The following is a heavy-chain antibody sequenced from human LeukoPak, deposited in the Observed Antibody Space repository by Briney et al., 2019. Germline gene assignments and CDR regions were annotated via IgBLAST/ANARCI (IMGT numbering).Heavy chain of an antibody. D-gene: IGHD2-2*02. CDR2: ISYDGSNK. CDR1: GFTFSSYG. Sequence: YPGGSLRFSCAAYGFTFSSYGMHCVRQAPGKGLEWVAVISYDGSNKYYADSVKGRFTISRYNSKNTLYLQMNSLRAEERAVYYISKHSWDSYTTLNYFDYWGQGTLVTVSS. J-gene: IGHJ4*02. V-gene: IGHV3-30*18. CDR3: SKHSWDSYTTLNYFDY.